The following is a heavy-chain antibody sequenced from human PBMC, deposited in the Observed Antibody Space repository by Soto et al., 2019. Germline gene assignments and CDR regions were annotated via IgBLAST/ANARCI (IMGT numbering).Heavy chain of an antibody. J-gene: IGHJ4*02. Sequence: QVQLVESGGGVVQPGRSLRLSCAASEFTFSAHGMHWVRQAPGKGLAWVGIIPSDENSKHYGDSVKGRFTISRDNSNNTLYLQMNSLTTEDTAVYYCVKENGYYSYFCDYWGRGTLVTVSS. CDR3: VKENGYYSYFCDY. V-gene: IGHV3-30*18. CDR1: EFTFSAHG. CDR2: IPSDENSK. D-gene: IGHD3-22*01.